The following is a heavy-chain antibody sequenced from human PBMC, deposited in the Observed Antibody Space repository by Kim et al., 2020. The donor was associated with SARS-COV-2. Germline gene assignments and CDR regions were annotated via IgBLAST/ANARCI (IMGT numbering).Heavy chain of an antibody. D-gene: IGHD2-8*01. V-gene: IGHV3-72*01. CDR2: IRDKKRGYTT. Sequence: GGSLRLSCEASGFTLSDNYIDWVREAPRKGLEWVGRIRDKKRGYTTEYAASVKGRFTISRDDTKNLLYLQMESLIIEATPVYFCARDVDVLAAAFDLWG. CDR1: GFTLSDNY. J-gene: IGHJ3*01. CDR3: ARDVDVLAAAFDL.